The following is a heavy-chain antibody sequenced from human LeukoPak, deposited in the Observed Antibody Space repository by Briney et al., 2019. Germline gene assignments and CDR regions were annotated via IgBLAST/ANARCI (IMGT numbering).Heavy chain of an antibody. V-gene: IGHV5-51*01. Sequence: GESLKISCQGSGYNFPIYWIGWVRHMPGKGLEWMGIIYPGDSDTRYSPSFQGQVTISADKSISTAYLQWSSLKASDTAMYYCARHRYSYDNRDACDIWGQGTMVTVSS. D-gene: IGHD5-18*01. CDR1: GYNFPIYW. CDR3: ARHRYSYDNRDACDI. CDR2: IYPGDSDT. J-gene: IGHJ3*02.